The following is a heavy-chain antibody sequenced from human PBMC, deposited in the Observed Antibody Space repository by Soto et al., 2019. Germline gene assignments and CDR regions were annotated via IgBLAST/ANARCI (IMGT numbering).Heavy chain of an antibody. Sequence: QVQLVESGGGVVQPGGSLRLSCAASASIFKGHGMHWVRQAPGKGLEWVANIRYDGSDEHYGDSVEGRFTISRDNSKNMLYLQMNSLRAEDTAVYYCARDGVGATTFFGFLDYWGQGTLVTVSS. CDR2: IRYDGSDE. CDR1: ASIFKGHG. D-gene: IGHD1-26*01. J-gene: IGHJ4*02. V-gene: IGHV3-33*08. CDR3: ARDGVGATTFFGFLDY.